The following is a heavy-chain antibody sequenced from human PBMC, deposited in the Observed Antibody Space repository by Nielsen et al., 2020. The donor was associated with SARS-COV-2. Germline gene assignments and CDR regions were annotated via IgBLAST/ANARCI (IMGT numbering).Heavy chain of an antibody. J-gene: IGHJ4*02. CDR2: IYHSGST. V-gene: IGHV4-39*07. CDR3: ARTGFYDFWSGYLPDY. D-gene: IGHD3-3*01. Sequence: SETLSLTCTVSGGSISSSSYYWGWIRQPPGKGLEWIGSIYHSGSTYYNPSLKSRVTISVDTSKNQFSLKLSSVTAADTAVYYCARTGFYDFWSGYLPDYWGQGTLVTVSS. CDR1: GGSISSSSYY.